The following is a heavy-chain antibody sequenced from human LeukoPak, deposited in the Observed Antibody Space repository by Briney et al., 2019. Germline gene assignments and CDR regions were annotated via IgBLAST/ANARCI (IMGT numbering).Heavy chain of an antibody. CDR1: GFTFSSYS. CDR3: ARTYYYDSSGYTDDY. D-gene: IGHD3-22*01. Sequence: GGSLRLSCAASGFTFSSYSMNWVRQVPGKGLEWVSYISSSSSTIYYADSVKGRFTISRDNAKNSLYLQMNSLRAEDTAVYYCARTYYYDSSGYTDDYWGQGTLVNVSS. CDR2: ISSSSSTI. J-gene: IGHJ4*02. V-gene: IGHV3-48*04.